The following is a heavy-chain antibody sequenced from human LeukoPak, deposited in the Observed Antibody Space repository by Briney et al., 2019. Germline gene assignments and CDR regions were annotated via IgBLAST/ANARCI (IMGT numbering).Heavy chain of an antibody. CDR2: MGRDGSEK. Sequence: GGSLRLSCAASGFTFSSYSMNWVRQAPGKGLEWVANMGRDGSEKYYVDSVKGRFTISRDNAKNSLYLQMNSLRAEDTAVYYCARDASSGWYGYWGQGTLVTVSS. D-gene: IGHD6-19*01. CDR1: GFTFSSYS. V-gene: IGHV3-7*05. CDR3: ARDASSGWYGY. J-gene: IGHJ4*02.